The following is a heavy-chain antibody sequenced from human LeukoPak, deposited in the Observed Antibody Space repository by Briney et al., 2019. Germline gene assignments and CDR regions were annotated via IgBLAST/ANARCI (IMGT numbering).Heavy chain of an antibody. CDR3: ARDFDSPDYYYYYGMDV. V-gene: IGHV1-46*01. Sequence: GASVKVSCKASGYTFTSYYMHWVRQAPGQGLEWMGIINPSGGSTSYAQKFQGRVTMTRDTSTSTVYMELSSLRSEDTAVYYCARDFDSPDYYYYYGMDVWGQGTTVTVSS. D-gene: IGHD3-9*01. J-gene: IGHJ6*02. CDR2: INPSGGST. CDR1: GYTFTSYY.